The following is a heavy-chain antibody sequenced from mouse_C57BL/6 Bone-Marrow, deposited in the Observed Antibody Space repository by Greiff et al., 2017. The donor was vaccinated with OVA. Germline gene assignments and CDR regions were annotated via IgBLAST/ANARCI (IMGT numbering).Heavy chain of an antibody. V-gene: IGHV1-64*01. CDR1: GYTFTSYW. CDR3: ARSLTGTDAMDY. Sequence: VQLQQPGAELVKPGASVKLSCKASGYTFTSYWMHWVKQRPGQGLEWIGMIHPNSGSTNYNEKFKSKATLTVDKSSSTAYMQLSSLTSEDSAVYYCARSLTGTDAMDYWGQGTSVTVSS. CDR2: IHPNSGST. D-gene: IGHD4-1*01. J-gene: IGHJ4*01.